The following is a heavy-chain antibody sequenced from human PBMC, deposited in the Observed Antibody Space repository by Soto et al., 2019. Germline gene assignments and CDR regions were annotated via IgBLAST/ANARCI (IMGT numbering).Heavy chain of an antibody. J-gene: IGHJ5*02. D-gene: IGHD6-25*01. Sequence: SVKVSCKASGGTFSSYAISWVRQAPGQGLEWMGGIIPIFGTANYAQRFQGRVTITADESTSTAYMELSSLRSEDTAVYYCARDNSAAAWFDPWGQGTLVTVSS. CDR3: ARDNSAAAWFDP. CDR2: IIPIFGTA. CDR1: GGTFSSYA. V-gene: IGHV1-69*13.